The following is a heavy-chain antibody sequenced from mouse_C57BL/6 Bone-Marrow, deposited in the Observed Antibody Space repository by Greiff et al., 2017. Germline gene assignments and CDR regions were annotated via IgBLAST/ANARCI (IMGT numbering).Heavy chain of an antibody. CDR3: ARSVYYYGSSYDWFAY. Sequence: VQLQQSGPELVKPGASVKISCKASGYAFSSSWMNWVKQRPGKGLEWIGRIYPGDGDTNYNGKFKGKATLTADKSSSTAYMQLSRLTSEDSAVYFCARSVYYYGSSYDWFAYWGQGTLVTVSA. D-gene: IGHD1-1*01. J-gene: IGHJ3*01. CDR2: IYPGDGDT. V-gene: IGHV1-82*01. CDR1: GYAFSSSW.